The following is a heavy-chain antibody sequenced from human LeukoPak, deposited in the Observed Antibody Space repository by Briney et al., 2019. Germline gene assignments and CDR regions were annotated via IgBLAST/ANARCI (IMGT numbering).Heavy chain of an antibody. D-gene: IGHD2-15*01. CDR2: IYDSGST. CDR3: ARDCSGGSCYGAFDI. Sequence: SGTLSLTCAVWGGSISRSNGWGWVRQRPGKGLEWIGEIYDSGSTYYNPSLKSRSTISVDTSENRFSLKLSSVTATDTAVYYCARDCSGGSCYGAFDIWGQGTMVTVSS. J-gene: IGHJ3*02. CDR1: GGSISRSNG. V-gene: IGHV4-4*02.